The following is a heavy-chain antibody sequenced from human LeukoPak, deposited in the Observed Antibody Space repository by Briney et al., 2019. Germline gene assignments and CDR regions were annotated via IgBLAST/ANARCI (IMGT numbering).Heavy chain of an antibody. CDR2: ISGNGDTT. CDR3: AKDYRGSGYFFDV. CDR1: GFTFSNYA. V-gene: IGHV3-23*01. J-gene: IGHJ3*01. Sequence: GGSLRLSCAGPGFTFSNYAMSWVRQAPGKGLEWVSVISGNGDTTYYADSVKGRFTISRDNSKNTLYLQMNSLRAEDTAIYSCAKDYRGSGYFFDVWGQGTMVAVSS. D-gene: IGHD3-3*01.